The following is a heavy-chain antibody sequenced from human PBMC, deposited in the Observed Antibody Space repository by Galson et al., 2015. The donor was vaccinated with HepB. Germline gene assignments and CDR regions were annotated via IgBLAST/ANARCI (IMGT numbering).Heavy chain of an antibody. D-gene: IGHD2-2*01. CDR3: AKDLASRGIVVVPAANGQGNYYGMDV. CDR1: GFTFSSYA. Sequence: SLRLSCAASGFTFSSYAMSWVRQAPGEGLEWVSAISGSGGSTYYADSVKGRFTISRDNSKNTLYLQMNSLRAEDTAVYYCAKDLASRGIVVVPAANGQGNYYGMDVWGQGTTVTVSS. CDR2: ISGSGGST. J-gene: IGHJ6*02. V-gene: IGHV3-23*01.